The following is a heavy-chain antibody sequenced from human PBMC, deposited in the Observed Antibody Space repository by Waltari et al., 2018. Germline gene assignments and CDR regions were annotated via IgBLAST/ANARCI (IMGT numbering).Heavy chain of an antibody. CDR1: GFTFSSYS. CDR2: ISSSSSYI. Sequence: EVQLVEAGGDLVQSGGSLRLSCAASGFTFSSYSMNWVRQAPGKGLEWVSSISSSSSYIYYADSVKGRFTISRDNAKNSLYLQMNSLRAEDTAVYYCARDPARRGVFDYWGQGTLVTVSS. J-gene: IGHJ4*02. V-gene: IGHV3-21*02. CDR3: ARDPARRGVFDY. D-gene: IGHD3-10*01.